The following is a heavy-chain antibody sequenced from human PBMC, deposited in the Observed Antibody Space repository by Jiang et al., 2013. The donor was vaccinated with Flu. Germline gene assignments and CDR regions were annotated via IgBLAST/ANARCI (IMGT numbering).Heavy chain of an antibody. CDR3: ARDLTGDLAFDY. D-gene: IGHD3-9*01. V-gene: IGHV6-1*01. J-gene: IGHJ4*02. Sequence: GLEWLGRTYYRSKWYNDYAVSVKSRITINPDTSKNQFSLQLNSVTPEDTAVYYCARDLTGDLAFDYWGQGTLVTVSS. CDR2: TYYRSKWYN.